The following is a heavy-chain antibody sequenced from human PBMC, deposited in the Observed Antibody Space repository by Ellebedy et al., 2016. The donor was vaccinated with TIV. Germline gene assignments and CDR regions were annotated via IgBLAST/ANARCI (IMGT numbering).Heavy chain of an antibody. D-gene: IGHD1-14*01. J-gene: IGHJ4*02. V-gene: IGHV4-39*01. CDR1: GASITSGDYY. CDR2: KHHIRTT. CDR3: AGQSGLGTSDTHFDS. Sequence: MPSETLSLTCTVSGASITSGDYYWAWIRQPPGKGLEWIESKHHIRTTYSNPSLRSRVTPTLDPSKNQFSLRVNFVTAADTAVYYCAGQSGLGTSDTHFDSWGQGTLVTVSS.